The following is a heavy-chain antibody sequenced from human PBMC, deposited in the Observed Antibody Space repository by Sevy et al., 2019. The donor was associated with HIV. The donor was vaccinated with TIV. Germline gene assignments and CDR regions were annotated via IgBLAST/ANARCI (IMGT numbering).Heavy chain of an antibody. CDR1: GLTFSTYW. D-gene: IGHD2-8*02. Sequence: GGSLRLSCEGSGLTFSTYWMHWVRQGPGKGLEWVSRMNSDGSDITYADFVKGRFTISRDNAKNTLSLQMNSLRADDTAVYYCARRMTGGVGAFDIWGQGTMVTVSS. V-gene: IGHV3-74*03. CDR3: ARRMTGGVGAFDI. J-gene: IGHJ3*02. CDR2: MNSDGSDI.